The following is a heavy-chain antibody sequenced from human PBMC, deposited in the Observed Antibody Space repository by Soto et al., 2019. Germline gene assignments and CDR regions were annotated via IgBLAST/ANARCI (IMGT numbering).Heavy chain of an antibody. CDR2: IYYSGST. CDR1: GGSISSYY. CDR3: ARDRLVVPAALADYYYYYGMDV. D-gene: IGHD2-2*01. V-gene: IGHV4-59*01. Sequence: PSETLSLTCTVSGGSISSYYWSWIRQPPGKGLEWIGYIYYSGSTNYNPSLKSRVTISVDTSKNQFSLKLSSVTAADTAVYYCARDRLVVPAALADYYYYYGMDVWGQGTTVTVSS. J-gene: IGHJ6*02.